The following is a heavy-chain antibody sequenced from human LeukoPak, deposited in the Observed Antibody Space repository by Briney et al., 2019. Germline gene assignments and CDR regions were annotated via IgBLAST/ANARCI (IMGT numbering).Heavy chain of an antibody. CDR2: IRSKSNSYAT. J-gene: IGHJ4*02. CDR3: TSAYYDSSGFFYVGDY. V-gene: IGHV3-73*01. CDR1: GFTLSGSG. Sequence: PGGSLRLSCAASGFTLSGSGIHWVRQASGKGLEWVGRIRSKSNSYATAYAASVKGRFTISRDDSKNTAYLQMNSLKTEDTAVYYCTSAYYDSSGFFYVGDYWGPGTLVTVSS. D-gene: IGHD3-22*01.